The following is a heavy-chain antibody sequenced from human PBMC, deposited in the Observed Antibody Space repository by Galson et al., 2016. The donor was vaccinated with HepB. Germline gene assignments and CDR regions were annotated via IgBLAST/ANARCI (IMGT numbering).Heavy chain of an antibody. CDR1: GFTFGDYA. V-gene: IGHV3-49*03. Sequence: SLRLSCAASGFTFGDYAMSWFRQASGKGLEWVGLIRSKAYDETTEYAASVKDRFTVSRDDSKSIAYLQMNSLKTEDTAFYYCSKEAQFSSGWRHFDYWGQGTLVTVSS. J-gene: IGHJ4*02. D-gene: IGHD6-19*01. CDR2: IRSKAYDETT. CDR3: SKEAQFSSGWRHFDY.